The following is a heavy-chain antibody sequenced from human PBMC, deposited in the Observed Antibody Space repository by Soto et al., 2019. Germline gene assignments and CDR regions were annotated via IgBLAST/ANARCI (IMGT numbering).Heavy chain of an antibody. Sequence: EVQLLESGGGLVQPGGALRLSCAASGFMFSSYVMNWVRQAPGKGREWVSSITDNGGSTYYADSVKGRFTISRDKSKNTLYLKMNSLRADDTAVYYCAKDLCGPSSGDYDYWGQGTLVTVSS. CDR1: GFMFSSYV. V-gene: IGHV3-23*01. CDR3: AKDLCGPSSGDYDY. J-gene: IGHJ4*02. D-gene: IGHD6-25*01. CDR2: ITDNGGST.